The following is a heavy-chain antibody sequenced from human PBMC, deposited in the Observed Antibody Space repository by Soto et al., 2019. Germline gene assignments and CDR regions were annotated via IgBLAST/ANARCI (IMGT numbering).Heavy chain of an antibody. CDR3: ARPGSGYDVLSGQYFYYYHTMDV. CDR1: GFIFSTYA. D-gene: IGHD3-3*01. Sequence: QVQLVDPGGGVVQPGRSLRLSCATSGFIFSTYAMHWVRQAPGKGLEWVAVISYDGSNKYYADSVKGRFTISRDNSRNTVYLQMNSLTTDDTAVYYCARPGSGYDVLSGQYFYYYHTMDVWGHGTTVTVSS. CDR2: ISYDGSNK. J-gene: IGHJ6*02. V-gene: IGHV3-30-3*01.